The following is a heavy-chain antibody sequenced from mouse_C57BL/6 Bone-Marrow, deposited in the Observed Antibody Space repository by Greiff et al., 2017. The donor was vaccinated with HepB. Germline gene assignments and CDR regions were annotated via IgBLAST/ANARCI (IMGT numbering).Heavy chain of an antibody. Sequence: VKLVESGPELVKPGASVKLSCKASGYTFTSYDINWVKQRPGQGLEWIGWIYPRDGSTKYNEKFKGKATLTVDTSSSTAYMELHSLTSEDSAVYFCERLLYYGNGRYFDVWGTGTTVTVSS. V-gene: IGHV1-85*01. CDR2: IYPRDGST. J-gene: IGHJ1*03. CDR3: ERLLYYGNGRYFDV. CDR1: GYTFTSYD. D-gene: IGHD2-1*01.